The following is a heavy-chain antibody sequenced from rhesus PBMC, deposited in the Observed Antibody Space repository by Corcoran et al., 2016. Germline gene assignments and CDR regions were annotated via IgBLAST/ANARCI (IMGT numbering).Heavy chain of an antibody. CDR1: GVSLSGYYY. Sequence: QVQLQESGPGLVKPSETLSLTCTVSGVSLSGYYYWIWVRQPPGKGLEWIGGIYGKSASTYNNPSLKRRVTISKDTSKNQLSLKLSSVTAADTAVYYCARRGTYFDYWGQGVLVTVSS. J-gene: IGHJ4*01. CDR2: IYGKSAST. V-gene: IGHV4-143*01. CDR3: ARRGTYFDY.